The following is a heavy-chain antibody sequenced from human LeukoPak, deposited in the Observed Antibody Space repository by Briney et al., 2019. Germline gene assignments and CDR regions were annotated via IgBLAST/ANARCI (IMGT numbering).Heavy chain of an antibody. CDR3: ARGRSIAAARWFDP. J-gene: IGHJ5*02. D-gene: IGHD6-13*01. CDR1: GGSISSYY. Sequence: SETLSLTCTVSGGSISSYYWSWIRQPPGKGLEWIGEINHSGSTNYNPSLKSRVTISVDTSKKQFSLKLSSVTAADTAVYYCARGRSIAAARWFDPWGQGTLVTVSS. V-gene: IGHV4-34*01. CDR2: INHSGST.